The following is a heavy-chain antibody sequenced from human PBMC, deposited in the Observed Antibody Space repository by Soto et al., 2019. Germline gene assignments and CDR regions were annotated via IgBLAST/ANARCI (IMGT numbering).Heavy chain of an antibody. CDR1: GGSISSGGYY. V-gene: IGHV4-31*03. D-gene: IGHD4-17*01. CDR3: ARVLNQVTTLDY. CDR2: IYYSGST. J-gene: IGHJ4*02. Sequence: PSETLSLTCTVSGGSISSGGYYWSWIRQHPGKGLEWIGYIYYSGSTYYNPSLKSRFTISLDTSKNHFSLKLSSVIAADTAVYYCARVLNQVTTLDYWGQGTLVTVSS.